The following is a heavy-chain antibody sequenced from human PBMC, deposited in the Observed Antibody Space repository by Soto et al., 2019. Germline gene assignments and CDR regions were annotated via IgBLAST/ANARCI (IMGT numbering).Heavy chain of an antibody. CDR1: GFTFSSYG. CDR2: ISWDGNNK. J-gene: IGHJ5*02. CDR3: AKGGSSSARYFDR. V-gene: IGHV3-30*18. D-gene: IGHD6-6*01. Sequence: HVQVVESGGGVVQPGRSLRLSCAASGFTFSSYGMHWVRQAPGKGLEWVAIISWDGNNKYYADSVKGRFTISRDSSKNTLFLQMNSLRAEDTAVYYCAKGGSSSARYFDRWGQGTLVTVSS.